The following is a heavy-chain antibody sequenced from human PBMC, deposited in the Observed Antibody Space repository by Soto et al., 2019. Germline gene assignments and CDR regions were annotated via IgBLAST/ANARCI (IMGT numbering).Heavy chain of an antibody. Sequence: GGSLRLSCAASGFTFSGYAMSWVRQAPGKGLEWVSAISGSGGSTYYADSVKGRFTISRDNSKNTLYLQMNSLRAEDTAVYYCAKGPVSSGLYNWFDPWGQGTLVTVSS. V-gene: IGHV3-23*01. CDR1: GFTFSGYA. J-gene: IGHJ5*02. D-gene: IGHD3-22*01. CDR3: AKGPVSSGLYNWFDP. CDR2: ISGSGGST.